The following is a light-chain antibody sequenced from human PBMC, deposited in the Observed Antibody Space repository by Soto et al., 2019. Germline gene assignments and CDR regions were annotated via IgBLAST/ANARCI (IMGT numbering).Light chain of an antibody. V-gene: IGKV1-8*01. J-gene: IGKJ4*01. Sequence: AVRMTQSPSSLSASTGDRVTITCRAIQGISSYLAWYQQKQGKAPKVLIYAASTLQSGVPSRCRGSGSGTDFTLTISCLQSEDFATYYCQQYYSYPLTFGGGTKVDIK. CDR3: QQYYSYPLT. CDR1: QGISSY. CDR2: AAS.